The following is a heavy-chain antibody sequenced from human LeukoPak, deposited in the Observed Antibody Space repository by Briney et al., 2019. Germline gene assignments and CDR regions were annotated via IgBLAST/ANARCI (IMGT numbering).Heavy chain of an antibody. CDR2: IRHDGSNK. CDR3: ARDKFGGTDY. Sequence: AGGSLRLSCAASGFTFSSYGMHWVRQAPGKGLEWVAFIRHDGSNKFHADSVKGRFTISRDNAKNSLYLQMNSLRAEDTAVYYCARDKFGGTDYWGQGTLVTVSS. D-gene: IGHD3-16*01. J-gene: IGHJ4*02. V-gene: IGHV3-30*02. CDR1: GFTFSSYG.